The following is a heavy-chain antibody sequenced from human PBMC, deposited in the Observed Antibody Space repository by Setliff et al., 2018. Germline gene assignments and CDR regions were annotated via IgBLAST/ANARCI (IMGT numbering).Heavy chain of an antibody. V-gene: IGHV1-8*02. CDR2: MNPNSGNT. Sequence: GASVKVSCKASGYTFTSYDINWVRQATGQGLEWMGWMNPNSGNTGYAQKFQGRVTMTRNTSISTAYMDLSSLRFEDTAMYYCVRATEKFGLYSSSSNPFDIWGQGTMVTVSS. J-gene: IGHJ3*02. CDR3: VRATEKFGLYSSSSNPFDI. D-gene: IGHD6-6*01. CDR1: GYTFTSYD.